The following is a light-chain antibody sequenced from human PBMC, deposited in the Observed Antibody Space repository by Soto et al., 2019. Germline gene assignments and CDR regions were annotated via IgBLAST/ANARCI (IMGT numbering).Light chain of an antibody. J-gene: IGLJ2*01. CDR3: SSYAGSNNLV. CDR2: DVT. V-gene: IGLV2-11*01. CDR1: ISDVAGYNY. Sequence: QSALTQPRSVCGSPGQSVTISCTGTISDVAGYNYVSWYQHHPGKAPKLLISDVTKRPSWVPDRFSGSKSGSTASLTISELQAEDEADYYCSSYAGSNNLVFGGGTKLTVL.